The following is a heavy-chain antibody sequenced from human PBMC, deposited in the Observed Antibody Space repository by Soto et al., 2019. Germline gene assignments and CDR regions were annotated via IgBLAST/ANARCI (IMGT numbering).Heavy chain of an antibody. D-gene: IGHD6-19*01. V-gene: IGHV1-18*01. CDR2: IRAHNGET. Sequence: QVHLVQSGAEVKRPGASVKVSCKASAYTSTLYGITWVRQAPGQGLEWMGWIRAHNGETKFARKFQDRVTMTTDPSSSTVFMDVRTLTSDDTAVYYCATALGTSGWFDYWGQGTLVTVPS. CDR1: AYTSTLYG. CDR3: ATALGTSGWFDY. J-gene: IGHJ4*02.